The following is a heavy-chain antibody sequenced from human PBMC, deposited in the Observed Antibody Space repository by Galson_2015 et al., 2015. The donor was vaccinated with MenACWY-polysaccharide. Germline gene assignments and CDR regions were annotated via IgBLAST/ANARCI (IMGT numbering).Heavy chain of an antibody. V-gene: IGHV5-51*01. CDR3: TRLATIGSNWTPFEY. CDR1: QYTFSNYW. Sequence: QSGAEVKKPGESLKISCQGSQYTFSNYWVAWVRQMPGKGLEWMGIIYPGDSDTRYSPSFQGQVTISADKSISTAYLQWTSLKASDTAIYYCTRLATIGSNWTPFEYWGQGTLVTVSS. CDR2: IYPGDSDT. J-gene: IGHJ4*02. D-gene: IGHD1-20*01.